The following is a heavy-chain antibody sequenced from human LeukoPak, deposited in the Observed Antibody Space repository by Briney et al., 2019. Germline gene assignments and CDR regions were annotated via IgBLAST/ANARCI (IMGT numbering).Heavy chain of an antibody. J-gene: IGHJ6*03. Sequence: GGSLRLSCAASGFTFSYYGMHWVRQPPGKGLEWVAFIRYRASDKYYADSVKGRFTISRDNSKNTLYLQMNSLRVEDTAVYYCAREEGSSGRYYFYYYMDVWGKGTTVTVSS. CDR1: GFTFSYYG. CDR3: AREEGSSGRYYFYYYMDV. V-gene: IGHV3-30*02. CDR2: IRYRASDK. D-gene: IGHD3-22*01.